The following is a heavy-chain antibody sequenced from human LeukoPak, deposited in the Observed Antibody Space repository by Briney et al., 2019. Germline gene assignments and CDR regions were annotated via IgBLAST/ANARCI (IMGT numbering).Heavy chain of an antibody. D-gene: IGHD2-21*01. J-gene: IGHJ3*02. V-gene: IGHV3-53*01. CDR3: ARMGIHDAFDI. Sequence: PGGSLRLSCAASGFTVSSNYMSWVRQAPGKGLEWVSVIYSGGSTYYADSVKGRFTISRDNSKNTLYLQMNSLRAEDTAVYYCARMGIHDAFDIWGQGTMVTVSS. CDR2: IYSGGST. CDR1: GFTVSSNY.